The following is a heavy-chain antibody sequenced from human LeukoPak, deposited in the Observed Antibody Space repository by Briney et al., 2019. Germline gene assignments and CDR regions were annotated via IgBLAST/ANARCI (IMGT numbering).Heavy chain of an antibody. J-gene: IGHJ2*01. CDR3: ARVGDYFHWYLDL. Sequence: PGGSLRLSCAASGFTVSTNYMNWVRQAPGKGLEWVSILYSGSSTYYADSVEGRFTISRDSSKNTLFLQMNDLRAEDTAVYYCARVGDYFHWYLDLWGRGTLVTVSS. CDR1: GFTVSTNY. V-gene: IGHV3-53*01. D-gene: IGHD5-12*01. CDR2: LYSGSST.